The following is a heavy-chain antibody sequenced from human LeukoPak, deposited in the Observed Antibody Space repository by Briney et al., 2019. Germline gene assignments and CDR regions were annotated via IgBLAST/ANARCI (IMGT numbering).Heavy chain of an antibody. J-gene: IGHJ4*02. CDR2: INAGNGNT. D-gene: IGHD3-9*01. Sequence: ASVTVSFKASGYTFTIYAMHWVRQAPGQRLEWMGWINAGNGNTKYSQKFQGRVTITRDTSASTAYMELSSLRSEDTAVYYCAREGILTGYYTDTGPWYYFDYWGQGTLVTVSS. CDR1: GYTFTIYA. V-gene: IGHV1-3*01. CDR3: AREGILTGYYTDTGPWYYFDY.